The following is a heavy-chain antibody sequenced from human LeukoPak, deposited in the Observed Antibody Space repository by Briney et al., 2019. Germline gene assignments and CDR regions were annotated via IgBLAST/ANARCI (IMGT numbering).Heavy chain of an antibody. V-gene: IGHV4-30-4*01. Sequence: SETLSLTCTASGVSISSGDYYWSWIRQPPGKGLEWVGYMCYSGSTYYSPSLKSRLAISLDTSKNQFPLKLSSVTAADTAVYYCASYHFINGLTNGYFDYWGQGTLVTASS. D-gene: IGHD2/OR15-2a*01. CDR3: ASYHFINGLTNGYFDY. CDR2: MCYSGST. CDR1: GVSISSGDYY. J-gene: IGHJ4*02.